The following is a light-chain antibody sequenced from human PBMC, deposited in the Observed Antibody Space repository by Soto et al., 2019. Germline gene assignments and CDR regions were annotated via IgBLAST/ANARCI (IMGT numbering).Light chain of an antibody. J-gene: IGKJ2*02. CDR1: QSVSSN. CDR2: GAS. V-gene: IGKV3-15*01. Sequence: EIGMTQSPATLSVSPGERATLSCRASQSVSSNFAWYQQKPGQAPRLLIYGASTRATVIPARFSGSGSGTEFTLTVSSLQSEDFALYYCQQYNNWPPSTFGQGTKLEIK. CDR3: QQYNNWPPST.